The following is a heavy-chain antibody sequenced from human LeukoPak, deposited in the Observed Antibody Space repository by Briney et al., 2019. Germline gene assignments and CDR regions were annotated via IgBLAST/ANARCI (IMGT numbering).Heavy chain of an antibody. Sequence: PLASVKVSCKASGYTFTGYYMHWVRQAPGQGLEWMGWINPNSGGTNYAQKFQGRVTMTRDTSISTDYMELSRLRSDDTAVYYCARAYPPCIVGATVDYWGQGTLVTVSS. D-gene: IGHD1-26*01. J-gene: IGHJ4*02. CDR1: GYTFTGYY. CDR2: INPNSGGT. V-gene: IGHV1-2*02. CDR3: ARAYPPCIVGATVDY.